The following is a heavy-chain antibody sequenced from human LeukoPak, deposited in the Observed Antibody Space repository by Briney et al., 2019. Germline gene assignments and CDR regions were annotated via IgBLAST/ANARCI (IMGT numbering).Heavy chain of an antibody. Sequence: PGGSLRPSCAASGSTFIVYRMNWARQPPGKGLEWISYIGISSGKTRYADSVKGRFTISRDKARNSLYLQMNSLRVEDTAVYYCARDHRYAFDNWGHGTLVTVSS. CDR2: IGISSGKT. V-gene: IGHV3-48*01. D-gene: IGHD5-12*01. CDR3: ARDHRYAFDN. CDR1: GSTFIVYR. J-gene: IGHJ4*01.